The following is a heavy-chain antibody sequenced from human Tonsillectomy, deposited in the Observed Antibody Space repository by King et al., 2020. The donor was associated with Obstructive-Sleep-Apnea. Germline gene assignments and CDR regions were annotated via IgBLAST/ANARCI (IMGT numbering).Heavy chain of an antibody. V-gene: IGHV4-34*01. J-gene: IGHJ4*02. CDR2: INHSGNT. Sequence: VQLQQWGAGLLKPSETLSLTCAVYGGSFSGYYWSWIRQPPGKGLEWIGEINHSGNTNYNPSLKSRVTMSVDTSKNQFSLMPSSVTAADTAVYYCVREPSLWGQGTLVTVSS. CDR1: GGSFSGYY. CDR3: VREPSL.